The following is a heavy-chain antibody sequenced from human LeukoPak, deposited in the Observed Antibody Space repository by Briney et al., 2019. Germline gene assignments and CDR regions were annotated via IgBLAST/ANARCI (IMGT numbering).Heavy chain of an antibody. V-gene: IGHV3-23*01. CDR1: GFTFSSHA. D-gene: IGHD3-22*01. Sequence: GGSLRLSCAASGFTFSSHAMGWVRQAPGKGLEWVSSITGSGGSTYYGDSVKGRFTISRGNSKNTLYLQMNSLRAEDTAVYYCAKDLSWSYDSSGSYFDYWGQGTLVTVSS. CDR2: ITGSGGST. J-gene: IGHJ4*02. CDR3: AKDLSWSYDSSGSYFDY.